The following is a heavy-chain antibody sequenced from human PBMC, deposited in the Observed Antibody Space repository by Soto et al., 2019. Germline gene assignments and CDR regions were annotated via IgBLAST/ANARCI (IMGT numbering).Heavy chain of an antibody. V-gene: IGHV3-48*02. J-gene: IGHJ6*02. CDR1: GFTFSSYT. D-gene: IGHD2-15*01. CDR2: ISSSSSTI. Sequence: EVQLVESGGGLVQPGGSLRLSCAATGFTFSSYTMNWVRQAPGKGLEWVSYISSSSSTIYYADSVKGRFTISRDNAKNSLYMQMNSLRDEDTAVYYCARDGGVYCRGGGCYYYGMDVWGQGTMVTVSS. CDR3: ARDGGVYCRGGGCYYYGMDV.